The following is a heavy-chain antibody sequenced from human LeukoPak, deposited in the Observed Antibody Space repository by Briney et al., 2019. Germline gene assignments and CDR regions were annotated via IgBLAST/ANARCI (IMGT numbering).Heavy chain of an antibody. V-gene: IGHV1-3*01. CDR2: INAGNGHT. CDR1: GRTFTNYA. Sequence: ASVKVSCKASGRTFTNYAMQWVRQAPGQRLEWMGWINAGNGHTRYSQRFQGRVTITRDTSATTVYMEVTSLRSGDTAVYYCARGIWSRTVSSYYFDYWGQGTLVTVSS. J-gene: IGHJ4*02. D-gene: IGHD3-3*01. CDR3: ARGIWSRTVSSYYFDY.